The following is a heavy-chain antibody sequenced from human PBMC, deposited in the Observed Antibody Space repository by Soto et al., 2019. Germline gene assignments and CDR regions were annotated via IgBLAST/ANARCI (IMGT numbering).Heavy chain of an antibody. CDR1: GFTFSSYS. CDR2: ISSSSSYI. Sequence: PVGSLRLSCAASGFTFSSYSMNWVRQAPGKGLEWVSSISSSSSYIYYADSVKGRFTISRDNAKNSLYLQMNSLRAEDTAVYYCARSRADYGDYVDFDYWGQGTLVTVSS. J-gene: IGHJ4*02. CDR3: ARSRADYGDYVDFDY. V-gene: IGHV3-21*01. D-gene: IGHD4-17*01.